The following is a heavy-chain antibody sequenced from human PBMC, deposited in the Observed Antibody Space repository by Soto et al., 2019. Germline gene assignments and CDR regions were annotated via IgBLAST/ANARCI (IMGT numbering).Heavy chain of an antibody. D-gene: IGHD6-6*01. CDR3: ARVEYSSFSYFDY. CDR2: IWYDGSNK. Sequence: GGSLRLSCAASGFTFSSYGMHWVRQAPGKGLEWVAVIWYDGSNKYYADSVKGRFTISRDNSKNTLYLQMNSLRAEDTAVYYCARVEYSSFSYFDYWGQGTLVTVSS. CDR1: GFTFSSYG. V-gene: IGHV3-33*01. J-gene: IGHJ4*02.